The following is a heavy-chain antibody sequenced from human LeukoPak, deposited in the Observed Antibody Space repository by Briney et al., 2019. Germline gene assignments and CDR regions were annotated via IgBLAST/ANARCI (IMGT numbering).Heavy chain of an antibody. CDR1: GGSISSYY. CDR3: ARTYYDFWSGYLRIDP. V-gene: IGHV4-4*07. J-gene: IGHJ5*02. D-gene: IGHD3-3*01. Sequence: SETLSLTCTVSGGSISSYYWSWIRQPAGKGLEWIGRIYTSGSTNYNPSLKSRVTISVDTSKNQFSLKLSSVTAADTAVYYCARTYYDFWSGYLRIDPWGQGTLVTVSS. CDR2: IYTSGST.